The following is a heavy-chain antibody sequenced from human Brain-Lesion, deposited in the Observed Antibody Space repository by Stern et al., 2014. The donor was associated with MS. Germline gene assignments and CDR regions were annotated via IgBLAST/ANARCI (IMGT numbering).Heavy chain of an antibody. J-gene: IGHJ4*02. CDR2: ITWDGGST. Sequence: EVQLEESGGVVVQPGGSLRLACAASGFTFDDYAMHWVRQAPGKGLEWVSLITWDGGSTSYQDSVKGRFSISRDNRKSFLYLQMTSLRPEDTALYYCAGGLGFWGRGPLVTVSS. D-gene: IGHD2-21*01. CDR1: GFTFDDYA. V-gene: IGHV3-43D*03. CDR3: AGGLGF.